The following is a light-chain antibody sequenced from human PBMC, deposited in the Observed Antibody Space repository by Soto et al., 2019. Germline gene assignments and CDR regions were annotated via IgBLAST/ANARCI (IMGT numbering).Light chain of an antibody. CDR1: QSVLYSSNNKNY. J-gene: IGKJ1*01. CDR2: WAS. V-gene: IGKV4-1*01. CDR3: QQYYSTPT. Sequence: DIVMTQSPDSLAVSLGERATINCKPSQSVLYSSNNKNYLAWYQQKPGQPPKLLIYWASTRESGVPDRFSGSGSGTHFTLTISSLQAEDVAVYNCQQYYSTPTFGQGTKVEIK.